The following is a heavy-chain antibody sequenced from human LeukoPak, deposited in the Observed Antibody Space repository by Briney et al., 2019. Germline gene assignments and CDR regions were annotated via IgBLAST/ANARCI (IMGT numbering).Heavy chain of an antibody. V-gene: IGHV4-59*08. J-gene: IGHJ4*02. CDR2: IYYSGST. CDR3: ARTITGTSRIDY. CDR1: GASISSYY. D-gene: IGHD1-20*01. Sequence: SETLSLTCTVSGASISSYYWSWIRQPPGKGLEWLGYIYYSGSTNYNPSLKSRVTISVDTSKNQFSLKLNSVTAADTAVYYCARTITGTSRIDYWGQGTLVTVSS.